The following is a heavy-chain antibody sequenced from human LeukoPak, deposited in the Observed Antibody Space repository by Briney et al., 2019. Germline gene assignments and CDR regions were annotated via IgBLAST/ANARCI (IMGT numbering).Heavy chain of an antibody. V-gene: IGHV3-23*01. J-gene: IGHJ3*02. Sequence: GGSLRLSCAVSGFISISYNMNWVRQAPGKGPEWVSGISGNGGSTYYAASVKGRFTISRDNSKNTLYLQMNSLRAEDTAVFYCAKDRDDYVWGSYLGAFDIWGQGTMVTVSS. CDR3: AKDRDDYVWGSYLGAFDI. CDR2: ISGNGGST. CDR1: GFISISYN. D-gene: IGHD3-16*01.